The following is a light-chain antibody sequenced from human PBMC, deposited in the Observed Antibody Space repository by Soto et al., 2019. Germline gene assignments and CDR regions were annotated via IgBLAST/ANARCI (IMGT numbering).Light chain of an antibody. V-gene: IGLV2-23*01. CDR2: EGS. CDR1: SSDVGSYNL. J-gene: IGLJ2*01. Sequence: QSALTQPASVSGSPGQSITISCTGTSSDVGSYNLVSWYQQHPGKAPKLMIYEGSKRPSGVSNRFSGSDSGNTASLTISGLQAEDEADYYCCSYAGRSTYVVVGGGTKLTVL. CDR3: CSYAGRSTYVV.